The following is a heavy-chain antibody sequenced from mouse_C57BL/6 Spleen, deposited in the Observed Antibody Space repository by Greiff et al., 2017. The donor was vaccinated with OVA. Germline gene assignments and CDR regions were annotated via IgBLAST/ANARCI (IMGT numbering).Heavy chain of an antibody. Sequence: VQLQQPGTELVKPGASVKLSCKASGYTFTSYWMHWVKQRPGQGLEWIGNINPSNGGTNYNEKFKSKATLTVDKSSSTAYMQLSSLTSEDSAVYYCARYDGYYLYWYFDVWGTGTTVTVSS. CDR3: ARYDGYYLYWYFDV. J-gene: IGHJ1*03. CDR2: INPSNGGT. V-gene: IGHV1-53*01. CDR1: GYTFTSYW. D-gene: IGHD2-3*01.